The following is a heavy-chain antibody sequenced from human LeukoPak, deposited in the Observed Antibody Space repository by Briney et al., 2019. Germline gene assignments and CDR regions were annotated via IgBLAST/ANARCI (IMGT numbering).Heavy chain of an antibody. J-gene: IGHJ3*02. CDR3: ARWSNYSGWYAVRGAFDI. Sequence: SQTLSLTCTVSGGSISSGSYYWSWIRQPAGKGLEWIGRIYTSGPTKYNPSLKSRVTISVDTSKNQFSLKLSSVTAADTAVYYCARWSNYSGWYAVRGAFDIWGQGTMVTVSS. V-gene: IGHV4-61*02. D-gene: IGHD6-19*01. CDR2: IYTSGPT. CDR1: GGSISSGSYY.